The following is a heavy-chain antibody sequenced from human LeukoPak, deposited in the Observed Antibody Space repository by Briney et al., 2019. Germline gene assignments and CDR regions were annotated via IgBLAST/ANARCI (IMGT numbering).Heavy chain of an antibody. CDR2: ISSSSSTI. D-gene: IGHD3-22*01. CDR3: ARGRSYYDSSGFDY. CDR1: GFTFSSYS. Sequence: GGSLRLSCAASGFTFSSYSMNWVRQAPGKGLEWVSSISSSSSTIYYADSVKGRFTISRDNAKNSLFLQMNSLRAEDTAVYYCARGRSYYDSSGFDYWGQGTLVTVSS. J-gene: IGHJ4*02. V-gene: IGHV3-21*04.